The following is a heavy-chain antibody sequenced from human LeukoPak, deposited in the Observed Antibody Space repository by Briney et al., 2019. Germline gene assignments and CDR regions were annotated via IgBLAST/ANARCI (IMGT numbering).Heavy chain of an antibody. CDR1: GFTFITYS. D-gene: IGHD1-14*01. V-gene: IGHV3-21*01. J-gene: IGHJ4*02. CDR3: ARLGERTTDFDY. CDR2: ISSITSSYI. Sequence: GGSLRLSCAASGFTFITYSMTWVRQAPGKGLEWVSSISSITSSYIHYADSVKGRFTISRDNVKNSLYLQMNSLRAEDTAVYYCARLGERTTDFDYWGQGTLVTVSS.